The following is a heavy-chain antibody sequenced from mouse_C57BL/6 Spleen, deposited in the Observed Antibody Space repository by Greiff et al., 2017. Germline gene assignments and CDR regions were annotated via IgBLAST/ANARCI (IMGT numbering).Heavy chain of an antibody. CDR2: ISDGGSYT. D-gene: IGHD1-1*01. CDR3: ARLLAMDY. CDR1: GFTFSSYA. J-gene: IGHJ4*01. V-gene: IGHV5-4*03. Sequence: EVMLVESGGGLVKPGGSLKLSCAASGFTFSSYAMSWVRQTPDKRLEWVATISDGGSYTYYPDNVKGRFTISRDNAKNNLYLQMSHLKSEDTAMYYCARLLAMDYWGQGTSVTVSS.